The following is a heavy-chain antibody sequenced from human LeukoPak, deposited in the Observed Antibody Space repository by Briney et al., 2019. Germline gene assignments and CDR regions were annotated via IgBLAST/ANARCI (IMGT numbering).Heavy chain of an antibody. J-gene: IGHJ4*02. D-gene: IGHD2-8*01. CDR2: SRNKANSYTT. CDR1: GFTFNNYG. CDR3: IRVNNGYAKDFDY. V-gene: IGHV3-72*01. Sequence: GGTLRLSCAVSGFTFNNYGMSWVRQAPGKGLEWVGRSRNKANSYTTEYAASVRGRFTISRDDSKNSLYLQMNSLKIEDTAVYYCIRVNNGYAKDFDYWGQGTLVTVSS.